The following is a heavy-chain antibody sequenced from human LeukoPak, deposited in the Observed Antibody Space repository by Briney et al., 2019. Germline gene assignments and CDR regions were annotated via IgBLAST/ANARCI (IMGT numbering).Heavy chain of an antibody. CDR3: ARGGPTYSSGWDFDY. D-gene: IGHD6-19*01. CDR1: GYTFTGYY. J-gene: IGHJ4*02. V-gene: IGHV1-2*04. Sequence: ASVKVSCKASGYTFTGYYMHWVRQAPGQGLEWMGWINPNSGGTNYAQKFQGWVTMTRDTSISTAYMGLSRLRSDDTAVYYCARGGPTYSSGWDFDYWGQGTLVTVSS. CDR2: INPNSGGT.